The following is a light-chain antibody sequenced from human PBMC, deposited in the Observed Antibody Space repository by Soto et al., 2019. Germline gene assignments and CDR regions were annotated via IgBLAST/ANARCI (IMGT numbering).Light chain of an antibody. Sequence: QSVLTQPASVSGSPGQSITISCTGTTSDLGTYNLVSWYQQHPGKAPKLIIYEATNRPSGISHRFSGSKSDNTASLTISGLQAEDEADYYCTSYTTRGPLGVFGGGTKLTVL. CDR2: EAT. J-gene: IGLJ3*02. CDR3: TSYTTRGPLGV. CDR1: TSDLGTYNL. V-gene: IGLV2-14*01.